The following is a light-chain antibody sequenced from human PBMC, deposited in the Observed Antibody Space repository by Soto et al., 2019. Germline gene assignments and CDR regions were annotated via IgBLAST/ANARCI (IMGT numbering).Light chain of an antibody. CDR3: CSYAGSRTFV. V-gene: IGLV2-23*01. CDR2: EGS. CDR1: SSDVGGYNL. Sequence: QSALTQPASVSGSPGQSITISCTGTSSDVGGYNLVSWCQQHPGKAPKLMIYEGSKRPSGVSNRFSGSKSGNTASLTISGLQAEDEADYYCCSYAGSRTFVFGTGTKLTVL. J-gene: IGLJ1*01.